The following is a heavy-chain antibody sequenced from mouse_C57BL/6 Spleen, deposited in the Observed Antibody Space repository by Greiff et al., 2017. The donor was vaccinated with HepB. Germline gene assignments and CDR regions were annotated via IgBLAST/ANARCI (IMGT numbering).Heavy chain of an antibody. CDR2: IDPSDSYT. Sequence: QVQLQQPGAELVMPGASVKLSCKASGYTFTSYWMHWVKQRPGQGLEWIGEIDPSDSYTNYNQKFKGKSTLTVHKSSSTAYMQLSSLTSEDSAVYYCARKEKAMDYWGQGTSVTVSS. D-gene: IGHD6-2*01. J-gene: IGHJ4*01. V-gene: IGHV1-69*01. CDR3: ARKEKAMDY. CDR1: GYTFTSYW.